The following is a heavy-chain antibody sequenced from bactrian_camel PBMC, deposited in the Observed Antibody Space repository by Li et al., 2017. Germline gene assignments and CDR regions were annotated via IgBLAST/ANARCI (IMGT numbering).Heavy chain of an antibody. CDR1: GFAFNESR. CDR2: INSGGGST. CDR3: VRDSTGRFQGDFGL. D-gene: IGHD7*01. Sequence: VQLVESGGDLVQPGGSLRLSCAASGFAFNESRMSWVRQVPGKELEWVSAINSGGGSTYYGDYVQGRFTISRDNAKNTLYLQLNSLKTEDMAMYYCVRDSTGRFQGDFGLWGQGTQVTVS. V-gene: IGHV3S40*01. J-gene: IGHJ6*01.